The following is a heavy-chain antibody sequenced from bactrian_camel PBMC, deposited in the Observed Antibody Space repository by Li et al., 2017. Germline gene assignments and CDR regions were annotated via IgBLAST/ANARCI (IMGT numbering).Heavy chain of an antibody. CDR3: AADDICPSNWQFRRGGP. D-gene: IGHD1*01. CDR1: GVTFDGYAT. V-gene: IGHV3S55*01. J-gene: IGHJ6*01. CDR2: ISRDGSA. Sequence: GGGSVQAGETLTLSCTSSGVTFDGYATMGWYRQSPGKECELVSTISRDGSAYYTDAVKGRFTISRDDANAKTTVYLQMTNLRPDDTAMYYCAADDICPSNWQFRRGGPWGRGTQVTVS.